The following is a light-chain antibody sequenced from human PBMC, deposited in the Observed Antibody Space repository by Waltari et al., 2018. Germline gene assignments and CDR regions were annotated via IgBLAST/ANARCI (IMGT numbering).Light chain of an antibody. CDR1: QSVSSSY. Sequence: EIVLTQSPGTLSLSPGERATLSCRARQSVSSSYLAWYQQKPGQAPRLLIYGASSRATGIPDRFSGSGSGTDFTLTISRLEPEDFAVYYGQQYGSSPYTFGQGTKLEIK. CDR3: QQYGSSPYT. J-gene: IGKJ2*01. V-gene: IGKV3-20*01. CDR2: GAS.